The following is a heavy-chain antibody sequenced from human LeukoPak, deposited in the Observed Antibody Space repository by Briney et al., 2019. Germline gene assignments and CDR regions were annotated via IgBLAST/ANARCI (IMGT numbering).Heavy chain of an antibody. CDR2: ISYDGSNK. V-gene: IGHV3-30*18. J-gene: IGHJ4*02. D-gene: IGHD6-13*01. CDR1: GFTFSSYG. Sequence: GGSLRLSCAASGFTFSSYGMHWVRQAPGKGLEWVAVISYDGSNKYYADSVKGRFTIYRDNSKNTLYLQMNSLRAEDTAVYYCAKTYEGIAAAGTGFIDYWGQGTLVTVSS. CDR3: AKTYEGIAAAGTGFIDY.